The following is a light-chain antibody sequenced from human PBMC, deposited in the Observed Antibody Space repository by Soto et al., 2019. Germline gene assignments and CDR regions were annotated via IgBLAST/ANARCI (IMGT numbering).Light chain of an antibody. CDR3: QSCDSSLSGSGV. V-gene: IGLV1-40*01. CDR1: SSNIGAGYD. J-gene: IGLJ1*01. CDR2: RNS. Sequence: QSVLTQPPSVSGGPGQRVTISCTGSSSNIGAGYDVHWYQQLPGTAPKLLIYRNSNRPSGVPDRFSGSTSGTSASLAITGLQAEEEADYYCQSCDSSLSGSGVFGTGTKGTVL.